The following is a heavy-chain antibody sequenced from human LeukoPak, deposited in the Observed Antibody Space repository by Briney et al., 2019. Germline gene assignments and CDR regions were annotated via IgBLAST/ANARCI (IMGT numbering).Heavy chain of an antibody. CDR1: GGSISSYY. Sequence: PSETLSLTCTVSGGSISSYYWSWIRQPAGTGLEWIGRIYTSGSTNYNPSLKSRVTMSVDTSKNQFSLKLSSVTAADTAVYYCARDLSVAFGGVIVPYYFDYWGQGTLVTVSS. J-gene: IGHJ4*02. CDR3: ARDLSVAFGGVIVPYYFDY. D-gene: IGHD3-16*02. V-gene: IGHV4-4*07. CDR2: IYTSGST.